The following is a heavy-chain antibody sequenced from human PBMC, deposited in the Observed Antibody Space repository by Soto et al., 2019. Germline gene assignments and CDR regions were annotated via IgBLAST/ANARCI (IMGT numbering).Heavy chain of an antibody. Sequence: PGGSLRLSCAASGFTFSSYWMSWVRQAPGKGLEWVANIKQDGSEKYYVDSVKGRFTISRDNAKNSLYLQMNSLRAEDTAVYYCARVDIVVVPAAYYYYGMDVWGQGTTVTVSS. CDR1: GFTFSSYW. V-gene: IGHV3-7*05. CDR2: IKQDGSEK. D-gene: IGHD2-2*01. CDR3: ARVDIVVVPAAYYYYGMDV. J-gene: IGHJ6*02.